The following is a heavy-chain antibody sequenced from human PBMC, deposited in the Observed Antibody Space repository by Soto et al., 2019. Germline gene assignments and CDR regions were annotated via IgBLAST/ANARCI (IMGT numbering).Heavy chain of an antibody. CDR1: GYTFTSYA. CDR3: ARIDWPRGYWYFDL. D-gene: IGHD3-9*01. Sequence: ASVKVSCKASGYTFTSYAMHWVRQAPGQRLEWMGWINAGNGNTKYSQKFQGRVTITRDTSASTAYMELSSLRSEDTAVYYCARIDWPRGYWYFDLWGRGTLVTVSS. CDR2: INAGNGNT. V-gene: IGHV1-3*01. J-gene: IGHJ2*01.